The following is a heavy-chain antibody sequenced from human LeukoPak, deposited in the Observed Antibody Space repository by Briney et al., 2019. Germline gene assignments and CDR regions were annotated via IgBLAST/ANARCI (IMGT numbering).Heavy chain of an antibody. CDR2: IYSGGST. V-gene: IGHV3-53*01. D-gene: IGHD6-19*01. Sequence: GGSLTLSCAAPGFTVSSNYMSWVRQAPGQGLEWVSVIYSGGSTYYADPVKGRFTISRDNSKNTLYLQMNSLRAEDTAVYYCAKAYSRWLVTLSDFDYWGQGTLVTVSS. CDR3: AKAYSRWLVTLSDFDY. CDR1: GFTVSSNY. J-gene: IGHJ4*02.